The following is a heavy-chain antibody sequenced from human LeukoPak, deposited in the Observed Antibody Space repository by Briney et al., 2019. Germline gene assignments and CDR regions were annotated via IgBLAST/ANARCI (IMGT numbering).Heavy chain of an antibody. D-gene: IGHD5-24*01. V-gene: IGHV1-2*02. CDR1: GYTFTGYY. J-gene: IGHJ4*02. CDR2: INPNSGGT. Sequence: ASVKVSCKASGYTFTGYYMHWVRQAPGQGLEWMGWINPNSGGTNYAQKFQGRVTMTRDTSISTACMELSRLRSDDTAVYYCARVEMATIREFDYWGQGTLVTVSS. CDR3: ARVEMATIREFDY.